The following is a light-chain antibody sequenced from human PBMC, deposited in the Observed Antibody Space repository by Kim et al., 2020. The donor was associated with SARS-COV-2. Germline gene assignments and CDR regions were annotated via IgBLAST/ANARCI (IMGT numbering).Light chain of an antibody. CDR1: QDINIW. CDR3: QQYVSYPNT. V-gene: IGKV1D-16*01. J-gene: IGKJ5*01. CDR2: AAS. Sequence: DIQVTQSPSSLSASVGERVTITCRASQDINIWLAWYQQRPGKAPKSLIYAASNLQTGVPGRFSGSGSGTEFTLTIRSLQPEDFATYYCQQYVSYPNTFGQGTRLEIK.